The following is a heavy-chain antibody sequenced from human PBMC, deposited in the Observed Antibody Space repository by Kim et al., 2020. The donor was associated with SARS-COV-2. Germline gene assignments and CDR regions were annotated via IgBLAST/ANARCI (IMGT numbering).Heavy chain of an antibody. CDR3: AGLCRGGARPVYYGSGKLPYYYFGMDV. D-gene: IGHD3-10*01. CDR2: INHSGST. CDR1: GGSFSGYY. V-gene: IGHV4-34*01. J-gene: IGHJ6*02. Sequence: SETLSLTCAVYGGSFSGYYWSWIRQPPGKGLEWIGEINHSGSTNYNPSLKSRVTISVDTSKNQFSLKLSSVTAADTAVYYCAGLCRGGARPVYYGSGKLPYYYFGMDVWGQGTTVTVSS.